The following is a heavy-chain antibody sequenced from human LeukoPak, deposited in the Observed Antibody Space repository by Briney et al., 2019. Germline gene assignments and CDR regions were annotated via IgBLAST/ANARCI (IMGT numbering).Heavy chain of an antibody. D-gene: IGHD3-10*01. CDR1: VVSISSYD. CDR2: SYYSGSA. J-gene: IGHJ6*02. CDR3: ARVLFDRTYYYYYGMDV. Sequence: SETLSLTCTVSVVSISSYDWSWLRQPPGKRLERIGYSYYSGSANYNPSLKSPVTISVNTGKNQLSPKLSSVTAADTAVYYCARVLFDRTYYYYYGMDVWGQGTTVTVSS. V-gene: IGHV4-59*01.